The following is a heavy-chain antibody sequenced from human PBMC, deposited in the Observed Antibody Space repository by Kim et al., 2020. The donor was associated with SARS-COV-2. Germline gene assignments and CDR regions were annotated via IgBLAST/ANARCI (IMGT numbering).Heavy chain of an antibody. Sequence: GGSLRLSCAASGFNFGDYAMHWFRQTPGKGLEWVSGIVWCGSTVAYADSVKGRFTISRDNNKNSLYLQLDSLSAEDTALYYCTKDSAAAETPNYLDAWGRGTLVAVNS. J-gene: IGHJ5*02. V-gene: IGHV3-9*01. CDR1: GFNFGDYA. D-gene: IGHD6-13*01. CDR3: TKDSAAAETPNYLDA. CDR2: IVWCGSTV.